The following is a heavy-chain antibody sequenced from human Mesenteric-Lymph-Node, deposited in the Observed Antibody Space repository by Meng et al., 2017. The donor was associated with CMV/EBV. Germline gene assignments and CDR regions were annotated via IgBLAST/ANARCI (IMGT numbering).Heavy chain of an antibody. CDR2: ISYDGSNK. CDR3: ARASLPTNWELLFSYYYYYGMDV. D-gene: IGHD1-26*01. CDR1: GFTFSSYA. Sequence: GVSLRLSCAASGFTFSSYAMHWVRQAPGKGLEWVAVISYDGSNKYYADSVKGRFTISRDNSKNTLYLQMNSLRAEDTAVYYCARASLPTNWELLFSYYYYYGMDVWGQGTTVTVSS. J-gene: IGHJ6*02. V-gene: IGHV3-30*04.